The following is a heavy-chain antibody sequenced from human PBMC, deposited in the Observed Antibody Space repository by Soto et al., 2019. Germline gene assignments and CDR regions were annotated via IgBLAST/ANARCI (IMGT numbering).Heavy chain of an antibody. J-gene: IGHJ1*01. CDR2: ISYDGREK. CDR1: GFTFSSYG. CDR3: AKEVVVATTYSQH. D-gene: IGHD2-15*01. V-gene: IGHV3-30*18. Sequence: QVQLVESGGGVVQPGRSLRLSCAASGFTFSSYGMHWVRQAPGKGLEWVAVISYDGREKYYADSVKGRITISRDNSNHTLYLQMDSLRAEDTAVYYCAKEVVVATTYSQHWGQGTLVTVSS.